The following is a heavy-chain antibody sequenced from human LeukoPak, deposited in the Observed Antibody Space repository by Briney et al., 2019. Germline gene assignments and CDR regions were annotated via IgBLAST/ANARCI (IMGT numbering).Heavy chain of an antibody. J-gene: IGHJ6*02. CDR2: ISSSSSYI. CDR3: ARDQNDILTGYGMDV. Sequence: GGSLRLSCAASGFTFSSYSMNWVRQAPGKGLEWVSSISSSSSYIYYADLVKGRFTISRDNAKNSLYLQMNSLRAEDTAVYYCARDQNDILTGYGMDVWAKGPRSPSP. V-gene: IGHV3-21*01. D-gene: IGHD3-9*01. CDR1: GFTFSSYS.